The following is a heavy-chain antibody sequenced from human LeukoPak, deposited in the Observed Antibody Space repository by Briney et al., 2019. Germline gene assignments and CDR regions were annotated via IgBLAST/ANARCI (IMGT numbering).Heavy chain of an antibody. Sequence: SGGSLRLSCAASGFTFSSYWMHWVRQAPGKGLVWVSRMYSDGSSTSYADSVKGRFTISRDNSKNTLYLQMNSLRAEDTAVYYCARDPDYGGNSGEGALDIWGQGTMVTVSS. V-gene: IGHV3-74*01. J-gene: IGHJ3*02. CDR1: GFTFSSYW. D-gene: IGHD4-23*01. CDR3: ARDPDYGGNSGEGALDI. CDR2: MYSDGSST.